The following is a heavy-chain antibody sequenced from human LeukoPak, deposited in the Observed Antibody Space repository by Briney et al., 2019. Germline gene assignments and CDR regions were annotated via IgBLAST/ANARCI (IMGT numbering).Heavy chain of an antibody. CDR3: ARGLYSNYLSYYYYYGMDV. J-gene: IGHJ6*02. CDR1: GYTFPSYD. D-gene: IGHD4-11*01. V-gene: IGHV1-8*01. Sequence: ASLKFSCRALGYTFPSYDINWVRQATGKGLEGLGWLNPNSGNTGYAQKFQGRVTMTRNTSISTAYMELSSLRSEDTAVYYCARGLYSNYLSYYYYYGMDVWGQGTTVTVSS. CDR2: LNPNSGNT.